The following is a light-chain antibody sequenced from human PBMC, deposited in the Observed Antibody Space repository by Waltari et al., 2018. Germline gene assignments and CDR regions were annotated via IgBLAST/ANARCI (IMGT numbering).Light chain of an antibody. CDR3: ATWDDSLNGRV. CDR1: SSNIGRDT. J-gene: IGLJ3*02. CDR2: GND. Sequence: QSVLTQPPSASGTPGQRVTISCSGSSSNIGRDTVNWYQQVPGTAPNLLIYGNDQRPYGVPDRFPGSKSGTSASLAITGLQSEDEADYYCATWDDSLNGRVFGGGTKLTVL. V-gene: IGLV1-44*01.